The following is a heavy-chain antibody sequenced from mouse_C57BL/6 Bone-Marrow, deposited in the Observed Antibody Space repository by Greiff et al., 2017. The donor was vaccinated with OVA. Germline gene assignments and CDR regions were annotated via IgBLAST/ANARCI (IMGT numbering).Heavy chain of an antibody. CDR1: GYAFTNYL. J-gene: IGHJ1*03. D-gene: IGHD1-1*01. Sequence: QVQLKESGAELVRPGTSVKVSCKASGYAFTNYLIEWVKQRPGQGLEWIGVINPGSGGTNYNEKFKGKATLTADKSSSTAYMQLSSLTSEDSAVYFCARVERYYYGSSWYFDVWGTGTTVTVSS. CDR3: ARVERYYYGSSWYFDV. CDR2: INPGSGGT. V-gene: IGHV1-54*01.